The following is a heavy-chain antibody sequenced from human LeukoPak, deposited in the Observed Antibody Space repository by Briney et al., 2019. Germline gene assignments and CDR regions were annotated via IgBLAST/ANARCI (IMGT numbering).Heavy chain of an antibody. D-gene: IGHD3-22*01. V-gene: IGHV4-38-2*02. Sequence: SETLSLTCTVSGYSISSGYYWGWIRQPPGKGLEWIGSIYHSGSTYYNPSLKSRVTISVDTSKNQFSLKLSSVTAADTAVYYCARVSTLVVMPTDYRGQGTLVTASS. J-gene: IGHJ4*02. CDR1: GYSISSGYY. CDR2: IYHSGST. CDR3: ARVSTLVVMPTDY.